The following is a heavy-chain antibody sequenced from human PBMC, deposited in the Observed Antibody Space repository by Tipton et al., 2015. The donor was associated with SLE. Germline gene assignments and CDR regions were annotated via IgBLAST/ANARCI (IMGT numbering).Heavy chain of an antibody. Sequence: TLSLTCTVSGGSISSYYWSWIRQPPGKGLEWIGYIYYSGSTNYNPSLKSRVTISVDTSKNQFSLKLNSVTAADTAVYYCARDPSGGSTAAFDIWGQGTMVTVSS. J-gene: IGHJ3*02. D-gene: IGHD1-26*01. V-gene: IGHV4-59*01. CDR2: IYYSGST. CDR3: ARDPSGGSTAAFDI. CDR1: GGSISSYY.